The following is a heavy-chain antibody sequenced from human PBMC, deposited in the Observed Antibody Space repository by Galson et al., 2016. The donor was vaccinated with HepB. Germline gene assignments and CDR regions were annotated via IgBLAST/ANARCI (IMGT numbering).Heavy chain of an antibody. D-gene: IGHD3-3*01. CDR3: ATEYVLRSLESSSYYFYGLDV. J-gene: IGHJ6*02. CDR2: INGGGGKT. Sequence: SLRLSCAASGFTFSTFAMTWVRQAPGTGLEWVSTINGGGGKTHHADSVKGRVTISRDNSKNTLYLEMNSLRAEDTAIYYCATEYVLRSLESSSYYFYGLDVWGQGTAVTVSS. V-gene: IGHV3-23*01. CDR1: GFTFSTFA.